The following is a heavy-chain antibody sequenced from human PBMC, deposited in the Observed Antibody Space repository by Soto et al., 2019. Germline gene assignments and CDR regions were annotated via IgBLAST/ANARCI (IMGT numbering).Heavy chain of an antibody. Sequence: PGGSLRLSCAASGLTFSSYAMSWVRQAPGKGLEWVSAISVSGGSTYYADSVNGRFTISRDNSKNTLYLQMNSLRAEDTAVYYCAKVAGTMIVVVTPDAFDIWGQGTMVTVSS. CDR1: GLTFSSYA. CDR3: AKVAGTMIVVVTPDAFDI. CDR2: ISVSGGST. V-gene: IGHV3-23*01. D-gene: IGHD3-22*01. J-gene: IGHJ3*02.